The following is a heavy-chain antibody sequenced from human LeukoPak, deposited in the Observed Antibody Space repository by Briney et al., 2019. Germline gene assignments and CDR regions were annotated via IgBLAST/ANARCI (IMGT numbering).Heavy chain of an antibody. J-gene: IGHJ6*02. CDR1: GFTFGDYA. CDR3: TRGGIPGYGMDV. Sequence: PGGSLRLSCTASGFTFGDYAMSWVRQAPGKGLEWVGFIRSKAYGGTTEYAASVKGRFTISRDDSKSTAYLQMNSLKTEDTAVYYCTRGGIPGYGMDVWGQGTTVTVSS. CDR2: IRSKAYGGTT. D-gene: IGHD3-16*01. V-gene: IGHV3-49*04.